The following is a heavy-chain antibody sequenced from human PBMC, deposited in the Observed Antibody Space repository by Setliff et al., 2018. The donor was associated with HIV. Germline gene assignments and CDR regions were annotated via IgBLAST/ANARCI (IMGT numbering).Heavy chain of an antibody. V-gene: IGHV4-61*02. J-gene: IGHJ5*02. CDR3: ARVSRLHPFDP. D-gene: IGHD2-15*01. CDR2: IYTSGST. Sequence: PSETLSLTCTVSGGSISSDTYHYSWIRQPAGKGLEWIGRIYTSGSTNYNPSLKSRVTISVDTSNNQFSLKLSSVTAADTAVYYCARVSRLHPFDPWGQGVLVTVSS. CDR1: GGSISSDTYH.